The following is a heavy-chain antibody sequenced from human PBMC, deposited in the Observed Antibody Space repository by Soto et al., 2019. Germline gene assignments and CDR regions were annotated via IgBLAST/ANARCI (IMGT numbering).Heavy chain of an antibody. CDR2: IFSNDEK. D-gene: IGHD6-25*01. CDR1: GFSLSNARMG. V-gene: IGHV2-26*01. J-gene: IGHJ3*02. CDR3: ARILSAASHAFDI. Sequence: QVTLKESGPVLVKPTETLTLTCTVSGFSLSNARMGVSWIRQPPGKALEWLAHIFSNDEKSYSTSLKSRLTISKDTSKSQVVLTMTNMDPMDTATYYCARILSAASHAFDIWGQGTMVTVSS.